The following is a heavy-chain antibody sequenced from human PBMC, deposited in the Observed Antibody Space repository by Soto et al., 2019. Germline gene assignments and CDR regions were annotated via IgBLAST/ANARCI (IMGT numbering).Heavy chain of an antibody. V-gene: IGHV3-48*02. CDR3: AREYGDYPYNWFDP. J-gene: IGHJ5*02. CDR2: ISSSSSTI. CDR1: GFTFSSYS. Sequence: EVQLVESGGGLVQPGGSLRLSCAASGFTFSSYSMNWVRQAPGKGLEWVSYISSSSSTIYYADSVKGRFTISRDNAKNSLYLQMNSLRDEDTAVYYCAREYGDYPYNWFDPWGQGPLVTGSS. D-gene: IGHD4-17*01.